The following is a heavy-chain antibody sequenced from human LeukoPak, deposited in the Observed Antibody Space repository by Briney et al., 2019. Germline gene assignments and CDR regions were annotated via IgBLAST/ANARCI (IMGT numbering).Heavy chain of an antibody. D-gene: IGHD1-26*01. CDR1: GFTFSSYS. V-gene: IGHV3-21*01. CDR3: ARDSGSYFMETDY. J-gene: IGHJ4*02. CDR2: ISSSSSYI. Sequence: PGGSLRLSCAASGFTFSSYSMNWVRQAPGKGLEWVSSISSSSSYIYYADSVKGRFTISRDNAKNTLYLQMNSLRAEDTAVYYCARDSGSYFMETDYWGQGTLVTVSS.